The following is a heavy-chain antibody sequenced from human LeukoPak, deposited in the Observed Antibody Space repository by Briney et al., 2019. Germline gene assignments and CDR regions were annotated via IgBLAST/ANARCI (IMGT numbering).Heavy chain of an antibody. V-gene: IGHV4-34*01. CDR2: INHSGST. CDR1: GGSFSGYY. J-gene: IGHJ4*02. Sequence: SETLSLTCAVYGGSFSGYYWSWIRQPPGKGLEWIGEINHSGSTNYNPSLKSRVTISVDTSKNQFSLKLSSVTAADTAVYYCARRRGYCSGGSCYSYHYWGQGTLVTVSS. CDR3: ARRRGYCSGGSCYSYHY. D-gene: IGHD2-15*01.